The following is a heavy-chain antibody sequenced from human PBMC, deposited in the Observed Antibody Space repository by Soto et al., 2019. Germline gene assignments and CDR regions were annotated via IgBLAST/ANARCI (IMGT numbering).Heavy chain of an antibody. V-gene: IGHV1-46*01. Sequence: GSVKVSCKASGYTFTSYYMHWVRQAPGQGLEWMGIINPSGGSTSYAQKFQGRVTMTRDTSTSTVYMELSSLRSEDTAVYYCARDERVLVGAAPNYYGMDVWGQGTTVTVSS. CDR1: GYTFTSYY. J-gene: IGHJ6*02. CDR3: ARDERVLVGAAPNYYGMDV. CDR2: INPSGGST. D-gene: IGHD1-26*01.